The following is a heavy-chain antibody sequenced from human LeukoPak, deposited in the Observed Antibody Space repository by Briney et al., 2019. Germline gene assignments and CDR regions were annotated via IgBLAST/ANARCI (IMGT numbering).Heavy chain of an antibody. D-gene: IGHD3-10*01. CDR2: INPGGGST. J-gene: IGHJ4*02. CDR3: ARDYYGSGSYSLIDY. V-gene: IGHV1-46*01. CDR1: GYTFTSYY. Sequence: GSVKVSCKASGYTFTSYYMHWVRQAPGQGLEWRGIINPGGGSTTYAQKFQGRVTMTRDTSTSTVYMELSSLRSEDTAVYYCARDYYGSGSYSLIDYWGQGTLVTVSS.